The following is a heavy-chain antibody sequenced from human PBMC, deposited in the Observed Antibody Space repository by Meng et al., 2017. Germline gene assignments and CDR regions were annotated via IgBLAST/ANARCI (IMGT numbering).Heavy chain of an antibody. Sequence: QVQLQEPGPGLGKPSQTLPLTCTVSGGSISSGGYYWSWIRQHPGKGLEWIGYIYYSGSTYYNPSLKSRVTISVDTSKNQFSLKLSSVTAADTAVYYCASKGGLSTYNWFDPWGQGTLVTVSS. CDR3: ASKGGLSTYNWFDP. V-gene: IGHV4-31*03. J-gene: IGHJ5*02. CDR2: IYYSGST. D-gene: IGHD5-12*01. CDR1: GGSISSGGYY.